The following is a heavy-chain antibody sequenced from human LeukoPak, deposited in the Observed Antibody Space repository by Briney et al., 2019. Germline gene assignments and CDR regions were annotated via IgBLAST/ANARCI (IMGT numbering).Heavy chain of an antibody. CDR2: ISYDGSNK. CDR3: ARDRLLWFGELLPDAFDI. J-gene: IGHJ3*02. D-gene: IGHD3-10*01. Sequence: GGSLRLSCAASGFTFSSYAMHWVRQAPGKGLEWEAVISYDGSNKYYADSVKGRFTISRGNSKNTLYLQMNSLRAEDTAVYYCARDRLLWFGELLPDAFDIWGQGTMVTVSS. V-gene: IGHV3-30-3*01. CDR1: GFTFSSYA.